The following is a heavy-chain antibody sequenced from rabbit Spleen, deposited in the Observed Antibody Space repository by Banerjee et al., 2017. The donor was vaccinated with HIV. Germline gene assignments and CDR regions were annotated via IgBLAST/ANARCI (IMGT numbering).Heavy chain of an antibody. CDR3: ARGIAYGYAGDSYPPYGMDL. J-gene: IGHJ6*01. D-gene: IGHD6-1*01. Sequence: QEQLEESGGGLVKPEGSLTLTCKASGFPFSNKAVMCWVRQAPGKGLEWIACINAVTGKAVYASWAKGRFTFSKTSSTTVTLQMTSLSAADTATCFCARGIAYGYAGDSYPPYGMDLWGPGTLVTVS. CDR2: INAVTGKA. CDR1: GFPFSNKAV. V-gene: IGHV1S45*01.